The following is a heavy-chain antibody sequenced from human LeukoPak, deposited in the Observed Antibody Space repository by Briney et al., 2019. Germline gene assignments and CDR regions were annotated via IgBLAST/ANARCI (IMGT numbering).Heavy chain of an antibody. Sequence: PGGSLRLSCAASGFTISIYWMHWVRQPPGKGLVWVSHINSDGSSTTYADSVKGRFTISRDNAKNTLYVQMNSLRAEDTAVYYCARAGGGGLKTAAFDIWGQGTMVTVS. J-gene: IGHJ3*02. V-gene: IGHV3-74*01. D-gene: IGHD4-23*01. CDR1: GFTISIYW. CDR2: INSDGSST. CDR3: ARAGGGGLKTAAFDI.